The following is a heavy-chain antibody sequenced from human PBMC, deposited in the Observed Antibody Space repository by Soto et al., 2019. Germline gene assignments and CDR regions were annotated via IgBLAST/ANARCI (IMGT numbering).Heavy chain of an antibody. Sequence: QVQLVQSGAEVREPGASVKVSCKASGYNFARNHMHWVRQTPGQGLEWLGIINPSDYSTSYAQKFRGRITVTRDTPTSTDYMVLSGLTSEDTAVYYCARDRFGSWTFDYWGQGTLVTVSS. J-gene: IGHJ4*02. CDR2: INPSDYST. CDR1: GYNFARNH. CDR3: ARDRFGSWTFDY. D-gene: IGHD6-13*01. V-gene: IGHV1-46*01.